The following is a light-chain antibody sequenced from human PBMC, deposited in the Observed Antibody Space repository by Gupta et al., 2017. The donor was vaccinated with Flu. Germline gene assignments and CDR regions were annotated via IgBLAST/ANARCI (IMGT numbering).Light chain of an antibody. CDR3: QQYYTTPRT. Sequence: SLGERATINCKSSQNVLYISNNKNYLAWYQQKPGQPPKLLISWASTREAGVPERFSGSGSGTDFTLTISSLQAEDVAVYYCQQYYTTPRTFGQGTSVEIK. V-gene: IGKV4-1*01. CDR2: WAS. J-gene: IGKJ1*01. CDR1: QNVLYISNNKNY.